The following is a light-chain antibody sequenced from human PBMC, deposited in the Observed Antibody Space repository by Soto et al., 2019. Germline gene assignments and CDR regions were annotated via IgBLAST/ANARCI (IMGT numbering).Light chain of an antibody. V-gene: IGKV3-20*01. CDR1: QSVSSSY. CDR2: GAS. J-gene: IGKJ5*01. CDR3: QQYGSSST. Sequence: EIVVTQSPPTLSFSPGERATLSCRASQSVSSSYLAWYQQKPGQAPRLLIYGASSRPTGIPDRFSGSGSGTDFTLTISRLEPEDFAVYYCQQYGSSSTFGQGTRLEI.